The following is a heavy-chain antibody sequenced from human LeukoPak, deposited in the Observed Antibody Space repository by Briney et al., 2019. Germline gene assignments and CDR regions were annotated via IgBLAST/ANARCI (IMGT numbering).Heavy chain of an antibody. CDR2: ISSSGSTI. J-gene: IGHJ4*02. CDR3: ARADSSGWGSLDY. Sequence: RGSLRLSCAASGFTFSSYETNWVRQAPGKGLEWVSYISSSGSTIYYADSVKGRFTISRDNAKNSLYLQMNSLRAEDTAVYYCARADSSGWGSLDYWGQGTLVTVSS. CDR1: GFTFSSYE. D-gene: IGHD6-19*01. V-gene: IGHV3-48*03.